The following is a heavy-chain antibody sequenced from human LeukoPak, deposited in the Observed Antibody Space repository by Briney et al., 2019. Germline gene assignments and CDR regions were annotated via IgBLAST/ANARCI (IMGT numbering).Heavy chain of an antibody. J-gene: IGHJ4*02. CDR1: GFIFSKYG. D-gene: IGHD5-12*01. CDR2: IWYDGSNK. Sequence: GGSLRLSCAASGFIFSKYGMHWVRQAPGKGLEWVAVIWYDGSNKYYADSVKGRFTISRDNSKNTLYLQMNSLRAEDTAVYYCARDLREWLRSYYYFDYWGQGTLVTVSS. CDR3: ARDLREWLRSYYYFDY. V-gene: IGHV3-33*08.